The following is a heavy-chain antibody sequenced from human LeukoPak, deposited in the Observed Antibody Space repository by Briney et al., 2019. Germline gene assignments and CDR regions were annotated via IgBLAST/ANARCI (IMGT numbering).Heavy chain of an antibody. CDR1: GGSISSSSYY. Sequence: PSETLSLTCTVSGGSISSSSYYWGWIRQPPGKGLEWIGSIYYSGSTYYNPSLKSRVTISVDTSKNQFSLKLSSVTAADTAVYYCARVVRDSSGPGDYWGQGTLVTVSS. CDR3: ARVVRDSSGPGDY. J-gene: IGHJ4*02. D-gene: IGHD6-19*01. V-gene: IGHV4-39*01. CDR2: IYYSGST.